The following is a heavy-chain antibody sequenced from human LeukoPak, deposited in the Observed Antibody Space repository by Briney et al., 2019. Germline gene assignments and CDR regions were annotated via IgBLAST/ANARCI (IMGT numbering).Heavy chain of an antibody. V-gene: IGHV3-23*01. CDR2: ISGSGGST. CDR1: GFAFSSYG. CDR3: ARDSNYYDSSGYYYINRFDN. D-gene: IGHD3-22*01. J-gene: IGHJ4*02. Sequence: GGSLRLSCAASGFAFSSYGMSWVRQAPGKGLEWVSSISGSGGSTYYADSVKGRFTISRDNAKNSLYLQMNSLRAEDTAVYYCARDSNYYDSSGYYYINRFDNWGQGTLVTVSS.